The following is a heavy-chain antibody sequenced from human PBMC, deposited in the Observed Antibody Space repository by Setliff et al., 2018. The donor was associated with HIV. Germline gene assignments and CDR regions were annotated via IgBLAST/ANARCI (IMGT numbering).Heavy chain of an antibody. D-gene: IGHD5-18*01. J-gene: IGHJ4*02. CDR3: ARGAYRDGYDY. V-gene: IGHV4-59*01. CDR1: GAAISSYY. Sequence: SETLSLTCSVSGAAISSYYWSWIRQPPGKGLEWIGYVDYNGRTDYNPSLKSRVTISLDTSKNQVSLKLSSVAAADTAVYHCARGAYRDGYDYWGQGTLVTVSS. CDR2: VDYNGRT.